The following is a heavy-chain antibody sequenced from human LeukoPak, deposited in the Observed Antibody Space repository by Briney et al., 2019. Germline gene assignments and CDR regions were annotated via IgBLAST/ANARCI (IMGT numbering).Heavy chain of an antibody. D-gene: IGHD1-14*01. CDR2: ISSSSSYI. J-gene: IGHJ3*02. Sequence: GGSLRLSCAASGFTFSSYSMNWVRQAPGKGLEWVSSISSSSSYIYYADSVKGRFTISRDNAKNSLYLQMNSLRAEDTAVYYCARDRWSFKNRVVFDIWGQGTMVTVSS. V-gene: IGHV3-21*01. CDR1: GFTFSSYS. CDR3: ARDRWSFKNRVVFDI.